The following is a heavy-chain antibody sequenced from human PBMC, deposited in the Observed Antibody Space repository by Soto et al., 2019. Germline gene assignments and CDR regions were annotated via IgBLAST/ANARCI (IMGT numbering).Heavy chain of an antibody. J-gene: IGHJ4*02. D-gene: IGHD3-22*01. CDR3: ARSGYYDSSGYWF. CDR2: IYYSGST. Sequence: SETLSLTCTVAGSSISSYYWSWIRLPPGKGLEWIGYIYYSGSTNYNPSLKSRVTISVDTSKNQFSLKLSSVTAADTAVYYCARSGYYDSSGYWFWGQGTLVTVSS. CDR1: GSSISSYY. V-gene: IGHV4-59*01.